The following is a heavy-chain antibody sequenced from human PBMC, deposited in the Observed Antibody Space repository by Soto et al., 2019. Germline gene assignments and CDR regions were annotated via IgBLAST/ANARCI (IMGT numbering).Heavy chain of an antibody. D-gene: IGHD6-6*01. CDR3: AREAEDISCSSTRGYYYYYCMDV. J-gene: IGHJ6*02. Sequence: QVQLVQSGAEVKKPGSSVKVSCKASGGTFSSYAISWVRQAPGQGLEWMGGIIPIFGTANYAQKFQGRVTITADKSTSTAYMELSSLRSEDRAVYYCAREAEDISCSSTRGYYYYYCMDVWGQGTTVTVSS. CDR2: IIPIFGTA. V-gene: IGHV1-69*06. CDR1: GGTFSSYA.